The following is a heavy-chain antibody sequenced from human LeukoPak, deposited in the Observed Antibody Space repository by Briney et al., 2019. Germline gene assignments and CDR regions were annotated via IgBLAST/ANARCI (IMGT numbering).Heavy chain of an antibody. CDR1: GFTFDDYA. Sequence: GGSLRLSCAASGFTFDDYAMTWVRQPPGKGLEWVSTVNWNGGSTSYADSVKGRFTISRDNAKNSLYLQMSSLRADDTALYYCARGGTVTTFDYWGQGTLVTVSS. J-gene: IGHJ4*02. D-gene: IGHD4-11*01. V-gene: IGHV3-20*04. CDR3: ARGGTVTTFDY. CDR2: VNWNGGST.